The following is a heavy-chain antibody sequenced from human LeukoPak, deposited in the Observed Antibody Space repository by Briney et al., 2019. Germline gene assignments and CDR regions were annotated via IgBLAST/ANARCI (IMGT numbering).Heavy chain of an antibody. CDR2: INPSGAT. J-gene: IGHJ4*02. D-gene: IGHD2-15*01. CDR3: AGFQLLFQNDH. Sequence: SETLSLTCAVSGGSFSGYYWSWIRQPPGEGLEWIGEINPSGATNYNPSLKSRVTISADTSKSQFSLRLSSVTAADTAVYYCAGFQLLFQNDHWGQGTLVTVSS. CDR1: GGSFSGYY. V-gene: IGHV4-34*01.